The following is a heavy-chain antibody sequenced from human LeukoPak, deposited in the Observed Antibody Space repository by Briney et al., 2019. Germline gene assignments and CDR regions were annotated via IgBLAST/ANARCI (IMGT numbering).Heavy chain of an antibody. V-gene: IGHV1-18*01. CDR1: GYTFTSYG. D-gene: IGHD3-10*01. Sequence: ASVKVSCKASGYTFTSYGISWVRQAPGQGLEWMGWISAYNGNTNYAQKLRGRVTMTTDTSTSTAYMELRSLRSDDTAVYYCARDKPLWFGELLSPAADAFDIWGQGTMVTVSS. J-gene: IGHJ3*02. CDR3: ARDKPLWFGELLSPAADAFDI. CDR2: ISAYNGNT.